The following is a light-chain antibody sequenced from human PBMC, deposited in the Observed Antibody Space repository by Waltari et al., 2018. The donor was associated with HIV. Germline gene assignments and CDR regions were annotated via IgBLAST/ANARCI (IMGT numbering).Light chain of an antibody. CDR3: QQYGNSPFT. Sequence: IVLTPSPGTLSLSPGDRAHSSCSASQSVTNSFLAWYQQKHGLAPRLLIYGASIRAPGIPDRVSGSGSGTDFTLTISRLEPEDFALYYCQQYGNSPFTFGPGTKVEMK. J-gene: IGKJ3*01. CDR2: GAS. V-gene: IGKV3-20*01. CDR1: QSVTNSF.